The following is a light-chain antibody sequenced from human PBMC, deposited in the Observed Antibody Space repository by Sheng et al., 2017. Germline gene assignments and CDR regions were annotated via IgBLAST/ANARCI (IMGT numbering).Light chain of an antibody. CDR2: DTY. CDR1: SGSVSTSYY. Sequence: QTVVTQEPAVSVSPGGTVTLTCGLSSGSVSTSYYPSWYQQTPGQTPRTLIYDTYTRSPGVPDRFSGSIVGNKAALTITGAQADDECDYYCVLYVGNGISGVFGGGTKLTV. V-gene: IGLV8-61*01. CDR3: VLYVGNGISGV. J-gene: IGLJ3*02.